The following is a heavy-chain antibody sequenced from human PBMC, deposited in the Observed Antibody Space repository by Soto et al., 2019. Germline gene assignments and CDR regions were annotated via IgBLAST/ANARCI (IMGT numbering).Heavy chain of an antibody. CDR2: ISSSSSTI. CDR3: AREKGYDFWSGYYTWYYFDY. V-gene: IGHV3-48*01. D-gene: IGHD3-3*01. CDR1: GFTFSSYS. Sequence: EVQLVEYGGGLVQPGGSLRLSCAASGFTFSSYSMNWVRQAPGKGLEWVSYISSSSSTIYYADSVKGRFTISRDNAKNSLYLQMNSLRAEETAVYYCAREKGYDFWSGYYTWYYFDYWGQVSLVTVSS. J-gene: IGHJ4*02.